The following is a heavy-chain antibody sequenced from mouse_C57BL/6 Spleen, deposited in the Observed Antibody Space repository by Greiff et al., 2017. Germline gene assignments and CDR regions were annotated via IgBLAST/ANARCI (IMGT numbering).Heavy chain of an antibody. CDR3: TRSGAYDGYYGAY. CDR1: GYTFTDYE. V-gene: IGHV1-15*01. D-gene: IGHD2-3*01. J-gene: IGHJ3*01. Sequence: VQRVESGAELVRPGASVTLSCKASGYTFTDYEMHWVKQTPVHGLEWIGAIDPETGGTAYNQKFKGKAILTADKSSSTAYMELRSLTSEDSAVYYCTRSGAYDGYYGAYWGQGTLVTVSA. CDR2: IDPETGGT.